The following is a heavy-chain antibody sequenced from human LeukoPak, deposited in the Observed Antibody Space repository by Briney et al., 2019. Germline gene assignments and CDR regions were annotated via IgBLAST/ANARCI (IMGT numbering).Heavy chain of an antibody. CDR3: AKYASGSLVV. J-gene: IGHJ4*02. V-gene: IGHV4-4*07. D-gene: IGHD3-10*01. CDR1: GGSIISSYF. CDR2: IYHTGIT. Sequence: PSETLSLTCSVSGGSIISSYFWSCIRQPAGKGLEWIGRIYHTGITDFNPSLKPRVTMSVDTSKNQFSLNLNSVTAADTAVYYCAKYASGSLVVWGQGTLVTVSS.